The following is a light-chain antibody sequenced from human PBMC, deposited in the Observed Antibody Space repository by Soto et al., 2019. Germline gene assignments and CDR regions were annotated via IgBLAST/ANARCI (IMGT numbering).Light chain of an antibody. J-gene: IGKJ5*01. CDR1: QGMSSY. Sequence: IQLTQSPSSLSASVGDRVTLTCRASQGMSSYLAWYQQKPGKAPKLLIYAASSLQSGVPSRFSGSGSGTDFTLTISSLQPEDFATYYCQQSYSTPITFGQGTRLEIK. CDR3: QQSYSTPIT. V-gene: IGKV1-39*01. CDR2: AAS.